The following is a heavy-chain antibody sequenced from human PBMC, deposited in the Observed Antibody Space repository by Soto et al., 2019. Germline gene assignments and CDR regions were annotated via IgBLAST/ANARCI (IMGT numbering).Heavy chain of an antibody. D-gene: IGHD6-19*01. J-gene: IGHJ5*01. CDR1: GYSFAGYW. V-gene: IGHV5-10-1*01. CDR2: IDPSDSQT. Sequence: GEALKISCKGSGYSFAGYWITWVRQKPGKGLEWMGRIDPSDSQTYYSPSFRGHVTISVTKSITTVFLQWSSLRASDTAMYYCARPFDTSGWYDFWGQGTLVTVSS. CDR3: ARPFDTSGWYDF.